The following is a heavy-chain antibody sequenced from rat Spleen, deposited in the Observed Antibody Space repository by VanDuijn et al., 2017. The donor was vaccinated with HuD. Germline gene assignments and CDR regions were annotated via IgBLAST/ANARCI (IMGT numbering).Heavy chain of an antibody. CDR3: TTGTITAAY. CDR1: RLTFSNYY. Sequence: EVQLVESGGGLVQPGRSLKLSCAASRLTFSNYYMAWVRQAPTKGLEWVAYISTGGGSTYYRDSVKGRFTISRDNANSTLYLQMDSLRSEDTATYYCTTGTITAAYWGQGVMVTVSS. D-gene: IGHD1-2*01. J-gene: IGHJ2*01. CDR2: ISTGGGST. V-gene: IGHV5-27*01.